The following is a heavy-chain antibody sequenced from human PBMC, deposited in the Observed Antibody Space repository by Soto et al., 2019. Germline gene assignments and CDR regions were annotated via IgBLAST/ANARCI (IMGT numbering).Heavy chain of an antibody. J-gene: IGHJ4*02. D-gene: IGHD3-3*01. CDR2: IVPMFGTS. V-gene: IGHV1-69*06. CDR3: NRGSEYDFWSGYL. CDR1: GGTSTRYA. Sequence: QERLVQTGAEVRKPGSSVKVSCKVTGGTSTRYALNWVRQAPGQGLAWMGGIVPMFGTSKYAQKLQGRVTITADTSTNIAYMVWRSLRSEDTAVYYCNRGSEYDFWSGYLWGQGTLVSVSS.